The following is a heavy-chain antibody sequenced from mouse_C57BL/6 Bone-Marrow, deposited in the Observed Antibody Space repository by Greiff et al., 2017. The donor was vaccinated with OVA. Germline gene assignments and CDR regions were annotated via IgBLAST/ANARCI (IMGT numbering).Heavy chain of an antibody. CDR3: ANFGDYGSRGY. J-gene: IGHJ2*01. CDR2: IDPSDSYT. V-gene: IGHV1-50*01. D-gene: IGHD1-1*01. CDR1: GYTFTSYW. Sequence: QVQLQQPGAELVKPGASVKLSCKASGYTFTSYWMQWGKQRPGQGLEWIGEIDPSDSYTNYNQKFKGKATLTVDTSSSTAYMQLSSLTSEDSAVYYCANFGDYGSRGYWGQGTTLTVSS.